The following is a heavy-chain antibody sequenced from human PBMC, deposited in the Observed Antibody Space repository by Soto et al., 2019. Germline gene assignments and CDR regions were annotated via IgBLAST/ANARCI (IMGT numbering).Heavy chain of an antibody. CDR1: GGPFSSYA. Sequence: QVQLVQSGAEVKKPGSSVKVSCKASGGPFSSYAISWVRQAPGQGLEWVGGIIPALGTADYAQKFQGRVTITADPSVSTAYMELTSLRSEDTAVYYCARLCDSTTDYWGQGTLVTVSS. J-gene: IGHJ4*02. CDR2: IIPALGTA. D-gene: IGHD1-7*01. CDR3: ARLCDSTTDY. V-gene: IGHV1-69*11.